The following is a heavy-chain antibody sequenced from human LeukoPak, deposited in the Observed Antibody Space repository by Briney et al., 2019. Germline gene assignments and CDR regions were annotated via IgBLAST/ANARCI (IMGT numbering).Heavy chain of an antibody. CDR3: AILRSPYSSSWPETFDI. D-gene: IGHD6-13*01. J-gene: IGHJ3*02. V-gene: IGHV3-53*04. CDR2: IYNTGST. Sequence: PGGSLRLSCAASGFTVSTNCMIWVRQPPGKGLEWVSVIYNTGSTYNADSVKGRFTISRHNSENTVYLQMNNLRAEGTAVYYCAILRSPYSSSWPETFDIWGQGTMVTVSS. CDR1: GFTVSTNC.